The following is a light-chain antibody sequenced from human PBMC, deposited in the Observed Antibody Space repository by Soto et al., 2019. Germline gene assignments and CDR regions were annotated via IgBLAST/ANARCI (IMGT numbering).Light chain of an antibody. CDR3: QQYGSSPRNT. V-gene: IGKV3-20*01. J-gene: IGKJ2*01. Sequence: EIVLTQSPGTLSLSPGEGAALSCRASQSISSSSLAWYQQKLGQAPRLLIYAAASRATDIPDRVIGSGSGADFTLTISRLEPEDFAVYYCQQYGSSPRNTFGQGTKLEIK. CDR2: AAA. CDR1: QSISSSS.